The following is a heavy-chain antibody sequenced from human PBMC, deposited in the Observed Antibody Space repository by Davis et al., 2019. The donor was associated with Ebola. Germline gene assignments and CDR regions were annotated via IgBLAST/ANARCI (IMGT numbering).Heavy chain of an antibody. CDR1: GFTFSSYW. CDR2: INSDGSST. CDR3: AGLYCSGGNCYQSY. D-gene: IGHD2-15*01. V-gene: IGHV3-74*01. J-gene: IGHJ4*02. Sequence: HTGGSLRLSCAASGFTFSSYWMHWVRQAPGKGLVWVSRINSDGSSTSYADSVKGRFTISRDNAKNTLYLQMNSLRDDDTAVYYCAGLYCSGGNCYQSYWGQGTLVTVSS.